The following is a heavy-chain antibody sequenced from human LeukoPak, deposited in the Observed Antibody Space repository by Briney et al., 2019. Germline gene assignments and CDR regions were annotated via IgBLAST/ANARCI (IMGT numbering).Heavy chain of an antibody. J-gene: IGHJ4*02. CDR1: GGSLTSGPSY. D-gene: IGHD5/OR15-5a*01. V-gene: IGHV4-39*01. Sequence: SETLSLTCTVSGGSLTSGPSYWGWIRQPPGKGLEWIGSIYYSGSTYYNPSLKIRVTIDADTSKNQLSLKLSSVTAADTAVYYCASMGLRYYFDYWGQGTLVTVSS. CDR2: IYYSGST. CDR3: ASMGLRYYFDY.